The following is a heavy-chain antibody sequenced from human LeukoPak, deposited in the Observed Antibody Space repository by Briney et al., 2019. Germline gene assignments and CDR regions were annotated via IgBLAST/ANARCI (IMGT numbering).Heavy chain of an antibody. CDR2: INPNSGVT. J-gene: IGHJ4*02. D-gene: IGHD2/OR15-2a*01. CDR3: ARDFQTEAPDY. V-gene: IGHV1-2*02. CDR1: GYTFTGYY. Sequence: RASVKVSCKSSGYTFTGYYMHWVRQAPGQGLEWMGWINPNSGVTDFAQKFQGRVTMTRDTSISTAYMELSRLTSDDTAVYYGARDFQTEAPDYWGQGTLVTVSS.